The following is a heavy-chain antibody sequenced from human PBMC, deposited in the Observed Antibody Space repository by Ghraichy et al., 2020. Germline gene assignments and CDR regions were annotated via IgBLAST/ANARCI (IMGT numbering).Heavy chain of an antibody. Sequence: SETLSITCTVSGGSITSYYWSWIRQPPGKGLEWIGNIHNSGSTKYNPSLKSRVTISVDTSKNQFSLKVSSVTAADTAVYYCARRRAEGSGSYYFDYWGQGTLVTVSS. J-gene: IGHJ4*02. CDR1: GGSITSYY. V-gene: IGHV4-59*12. D-gene: IGHD3-10*01. CDR2: IHNSGST. CDR3: ARRRAEGSGSYYFDY.